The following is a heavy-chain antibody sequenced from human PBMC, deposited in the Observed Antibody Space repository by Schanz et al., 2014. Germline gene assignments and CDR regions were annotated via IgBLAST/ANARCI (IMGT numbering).Heavy chain of an antibody. D-gene: IGHD2-15*01. CDR3: ARGSLAGYVALLMAANDY. CDR2: VNPGGGST. J-gene: IGHJ4*02. CDR1: GYTFTSYY. V-gene: IGHV1-46*01. Sequence: QVQLVQSGAEVKKPGASVRLSCEASGYTFTSYYMHWVRQAPGQGLEWMGIVNPGGGSTSVAQRFQTRVTLTRDTSTGTAYLGLTRLRFEDTAVYYCARGSLAGYVALLMAANDYWGQGTLLTVSS.